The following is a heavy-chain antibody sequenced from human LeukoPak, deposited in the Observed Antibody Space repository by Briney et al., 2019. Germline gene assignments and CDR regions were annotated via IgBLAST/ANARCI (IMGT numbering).Heavy chain of an antibody. CDR1: GYTFRSYA. J-gene: IGHJ4*02. V-gene: IGHV3-53*04. CDR2: IYSGGST. Sequence: GGSLRLSCVAYGYTFRSYAMSWVRQAPGKGLEWASVIYSGGSTYYADSVKGRFTISRHNSKNTLYLQMNSLRAEDTAVYYCARGRDGDYYWGQGTLVTVSS. CDR3: ARGRDGDYY. D-gene: IGHD4-17*01.